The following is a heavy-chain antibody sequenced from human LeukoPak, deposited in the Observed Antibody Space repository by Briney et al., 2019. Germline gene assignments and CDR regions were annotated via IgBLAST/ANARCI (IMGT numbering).Heavy chain of an antibody. CDR2: ISYDGATK. D-gene: IGHD3-16*01. Sequence: PGGSLRLSCAASGFTFSSYVIQWVRQAPGKGLEWVATISYDGATKHYADSVKGRFTISRDNSKSTVSLQMDSLRSEDTAVYYCATDRSGGPSDNWGQGTLVAVSS. CDR3: ATDRSGGPSDN. CDR1: GFTFSSYV. J-gene: IGHJ4*02. V-gene: IGHV3-30*04.